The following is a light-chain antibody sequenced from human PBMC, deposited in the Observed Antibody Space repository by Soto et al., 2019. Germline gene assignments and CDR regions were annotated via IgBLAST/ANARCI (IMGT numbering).Light chain of an antibody. J-gene: IGKJ1*01. CDR3: QQYSDNWT. V-gene: IGKV1-9*01. CDR2: GAS. CDR1: QGIRSF. Sequence: DIQLTQSPSFLSASIGDRVTITCRASQGIRSFLAWYQQKPGKAPNLLISGASILRTGVPSRFSGSGSGTEFTLTISSLQPDDSAIYYCQQYSDNWTFGQGTKVDIK.